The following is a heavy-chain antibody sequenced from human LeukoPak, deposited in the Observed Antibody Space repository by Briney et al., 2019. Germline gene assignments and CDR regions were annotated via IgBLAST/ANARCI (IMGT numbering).Heavy chain of an antibody. CDR1: GGSISSYY. J-gene: IGHJ4*02. CDR3: ARGARDGYNSGYIDY. CDR2: IYYSGST. V-gene: IGHV4-59*01. D-gene: IGHD5-24*01. Sequence: SETLSLTCTVSGGSISSYYWSWIRQPPGKGLEWIGYIYYSGSTNYNPSLKSRVTISVDTSKNQFSLKLSSVTAADTAVYYCARGARDGYNSGYIDYWGQGTLVTVSS.